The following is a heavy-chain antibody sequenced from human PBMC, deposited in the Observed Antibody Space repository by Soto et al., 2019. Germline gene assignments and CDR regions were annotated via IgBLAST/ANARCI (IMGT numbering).Heavy chain of an antibody. CDR1: GFTFKTDG. J-gene: IGHJ4*02. D-gene: IGHD3-22*01. CDR3: AGDSPHDRSVAGDC. CDR2: INCDGSET. V-gene: IGHV3-74*01. Sequence: GGSLILSSAASGFTFKTDGIHVVRQAPGKCLMWVSRINCDGSETTYAYSVNALLTIYRDNAKNTLYLKSNNLRVEDTAVYYCAGDSPHDRSVAGDCWGKGKLVNVSS.